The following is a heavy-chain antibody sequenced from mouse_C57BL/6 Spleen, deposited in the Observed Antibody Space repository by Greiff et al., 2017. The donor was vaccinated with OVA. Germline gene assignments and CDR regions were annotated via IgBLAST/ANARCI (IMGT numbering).Heavy chain of an antibody. CDR1: GFTFSSYT. V-gene: IGHV5-9*01. J-gene: IGHJ3*01. CDR3: ARHAAAQATWAY. Sequence: DVHLVESGGGLVKPGGSLKLSCAASGFTFSSYTMSWVRQTPEKRLEWVATISGGGGNTYYPASVKGRFTISRDNAKNTLYLQMSSLRSEDTALYYCARHAAAQATWAYWGQGTLVTVSA. D-gene: IGHD3-2*02. CDR2: ISGGGGNT.